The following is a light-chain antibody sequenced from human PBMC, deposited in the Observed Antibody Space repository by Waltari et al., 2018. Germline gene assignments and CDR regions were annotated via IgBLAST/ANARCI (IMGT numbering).Light chain of an antibody. V-gene: IGKV1-39*01. Sequence: DTQMTQSPSSLAASVGDRVTVTCRASQSIGKSLNWYQQKSGQALKLLIYTASTLQSGVPSRFSGSGSGTDFTLTISSLQPEDFATYYCQQSYTSPPYTFGQGTKLEI. J-gene: IGKJ2*01. CDR3: QQSYTSPPYT. CDR1: QSIGKS. CDR2: TAS.